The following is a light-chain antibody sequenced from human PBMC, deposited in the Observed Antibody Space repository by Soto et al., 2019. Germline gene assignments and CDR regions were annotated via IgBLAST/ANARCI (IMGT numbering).Light chain of an antibody. Sequence: DIVMTQSPDSLAVSLGERATINCKSSQNVLYKSNNENYLAWYQQKPGQPPKLLIYWASTRKSGVPDRFSGSWSGSDFTLTICSLQAEDVTFSYRQQYYNTPPYTFGQVTKLEI. V-gene: IGKV4-1*01. CDR3: QQYYNTPPYT. CDR2: WAS. J-gene: IGKJ2*01. CDR1: QNVLYKSNNENY.